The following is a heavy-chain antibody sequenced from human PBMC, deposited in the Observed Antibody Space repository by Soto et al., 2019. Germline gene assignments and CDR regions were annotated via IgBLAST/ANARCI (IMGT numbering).Heavy chain of an antibody. CDR1: GFTFRSFT. Sequence: GGSLRLSCAASGFTFRSFTMNWVRQAPGKGLEWVSTISSNSAYIYYTDALRGRFTIARDNAKNSLHLQMNSLRAEDTAVYYCTRDASRDSSARGWFDPWGPGTLVTVSS. D-gene: IGHD6-13*01. CDR2: ISSNSAYI. J-gene: IGHJ5*02. V-gene: IGHV3-21*01. CDR3: TRDASRDSSARGWFDP.